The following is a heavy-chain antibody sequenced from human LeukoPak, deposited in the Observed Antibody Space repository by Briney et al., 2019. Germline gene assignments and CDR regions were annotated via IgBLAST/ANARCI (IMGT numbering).Heavy chain of an antibody. CDR2: IYYSGST. Sequence: SETLSLTCTVSGGSISSYYWNWIRQSPGKGLEWIGYIYYSGSTNYNPSLKSRVTISIDTSKNQFSLKLRSVTAADTAVYYCARDGTFGGVPSGDFDYWGQGTLVTVSS. CDR1: GGSISSYY. CDR3: ARDGTFGGVPSGDFDY. J-gene: IGHJ4*02. D-gene: IGHD3-16*01. V-gene: IGHV4-59*01.